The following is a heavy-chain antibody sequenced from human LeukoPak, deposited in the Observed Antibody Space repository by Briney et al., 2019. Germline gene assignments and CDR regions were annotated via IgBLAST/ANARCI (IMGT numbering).Heavy chain of an antibody. CDR3: ARASDSYDYVWGSYRPYYFDY. V-gene: IGHV4-59*01. D-gene: IGHD3-16*02. CDR2: IYYSGST. Sequence: SQTLSLTCTVSGGSISSYYWSWIRQPPGKGLEWIGYIYYSGSTNYNPSLKSRVTISVDTSKNQFSLKLSSVTAADTAVYYCARASDSYDYVWGSYRPYYFDYWGQGTLVTVSS. CDR1: GGSISSYY. J-gene: IGHJ4*02.